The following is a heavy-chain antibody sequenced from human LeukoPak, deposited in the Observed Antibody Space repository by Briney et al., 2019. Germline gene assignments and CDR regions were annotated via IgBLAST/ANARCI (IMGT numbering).Heavy chain of an antibody. CDR2: MSTSGST. V-gene: IGHV4-4*07. CDR3: ARSVSYYDSSGYFDY. J-gene: IGHJ4*02. Sequence: SETLSLTCTVSGGSISSYYWSWIRQPAGKGLEWIGRMSTSGSTNCNSSLKSRVTMSVDTSQNQFSLKLSSVSAADTAVYYCARSVSYYDSSGYFDYWGQGTLVTVSS. CDR1: GGSISSYY. D-gene: IGHD3-22*01.